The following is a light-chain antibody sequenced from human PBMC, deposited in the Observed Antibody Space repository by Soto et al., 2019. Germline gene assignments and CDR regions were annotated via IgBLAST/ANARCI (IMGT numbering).Light chain of an antibody. CDR3: QQRSKWLT. Sequence: TQSPSTLSLSPGERATLSCRASQSVSTYLAWYQQKPGLAPRLLIYDASNRATGIPARFSGSGSGTDFTLTISSLEPEDFAVYFCQQRSKWLTFGGGTKVEIK. CDR1: QSVSTY. CDR2: DAS. J-gene: IGKJ4*01. V-gene: IGKV3-11*01.